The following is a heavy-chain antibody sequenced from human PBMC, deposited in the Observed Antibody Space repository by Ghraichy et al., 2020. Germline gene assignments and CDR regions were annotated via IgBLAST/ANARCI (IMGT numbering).Heavy chain of an antibody. D-gene: IGHD6-19*01. CDR1: GFSLSTSGVG. CDR2: IYWNDDM. V-gene: IGHV2-5*01. J-gene: IGHJ1*01. CDR3: ADYTRGRYSEYFQH. Sequence: SGPTLVKPTQTLTLTCTFSGFSLSTSGVGVGWIRQPPGKALEWLALIYWNDDMRYSPSLKSRLTITKDTSKNQVVLTMTNMDPVDTATYYCADYTRGRYSEYFQHWGQGTLVTVSS.